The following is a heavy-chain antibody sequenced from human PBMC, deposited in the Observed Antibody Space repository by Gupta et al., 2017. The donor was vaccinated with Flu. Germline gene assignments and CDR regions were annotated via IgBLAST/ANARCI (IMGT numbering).Heavy chain of an antibody. CDR2: INHSGNT. V-gene: IGHV4-34*01. Sequence: QVQLQQWGAGLLKPSETLSLICAVYGWSFRGYYWSWIRQPPGRGLELIGEINHSGNTNYNPSRKGQVTISVDTSKNQFSLKLSAVTTADTAVYYCASKDSSESDPDSGLVWFDPWGQGTLITGTS. CDR3: ASKDSSESDPDSGLVWFDP. J-gene: IGHJ5*02. CDR1: GWSFRGYY. D-gene: IGHD3-22*01.